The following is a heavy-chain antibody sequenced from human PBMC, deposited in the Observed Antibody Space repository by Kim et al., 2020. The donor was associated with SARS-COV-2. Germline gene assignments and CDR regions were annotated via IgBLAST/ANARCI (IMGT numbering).Heavy chain of an antibody. V-gene: IGHV3-7*03. J-gene: IGHJ5*02. CDR3: VPGHWFGA. CDR2: IRSDGGEK. Sequence: GGSLRLSCEVSGLIFSNFWMNWVRQAPGKGLEWVANIRSDGGEKNYVDSVKGRFTISRDNRKNSLHLHMSSLRVEDTAVYCCVPGHWFGAWGQGTLVTVSS. D-gene: IGHD1-1*01. CDR1: GLIFSNFW.